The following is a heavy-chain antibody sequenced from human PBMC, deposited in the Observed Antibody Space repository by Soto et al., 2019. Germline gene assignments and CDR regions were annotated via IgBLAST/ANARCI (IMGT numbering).Heavy chain of an antibody. J-gene: IGHJ5*02. CDR1: GYTFTGYY. D-gene: IGHD2-2*01. CDR3: ARDWPRIPAAREVWFDP. V-gene: IGHV1-2*02. Sequence: AAVKVSCKASGYTFTGYYMHWVRQAPGQGLEWMGWINPNSGGTNYAQKFQGRVTMTRDTSISTAYMELSRLRSDDTAVYYCARDWPRIPAAREVWFDPWGQGTLVTVSS. CDR2: INPNSGGT.